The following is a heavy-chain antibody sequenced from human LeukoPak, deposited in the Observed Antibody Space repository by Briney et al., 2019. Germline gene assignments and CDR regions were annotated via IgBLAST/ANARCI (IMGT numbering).Heavy chain of an antibody. CDR1: GGSISSYY. Sequence: PSETLSLTCTVSGGSISSYYWSWIRQPAGKGLEWIGRIYTSGSTNYSPSLKSRVTMSVDTSKNEFSLKLNSVTAADMAVYYCARESTVAGTARYLDYWGQGTLVTVSS. CDR3: ARESTVAGTARYLDY. D-gene: IGHD6-13*01. V-gene: IGHV4-4*07. J-gene: IGHJ4*02. CDR2: IYTSGST.